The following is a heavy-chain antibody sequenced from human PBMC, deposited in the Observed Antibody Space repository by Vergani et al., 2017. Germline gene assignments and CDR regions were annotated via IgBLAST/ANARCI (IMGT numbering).Heavy chain of an antibody. CDR1: GGSISSGSYY. CDR2: IYTSGST. V-gene: IGHV4-61*02. Sequence: QLQLQESGSGLVKPSQTLSLTCTVSGGSISSGSYYWSWIRQPAGKGLEWIGRIYTSGSTNYNPSLKSRVTISVDTSKNQFSLKLSSVTAADTAVYYCARELGYCSSTSCYNDYYYYGMDVWGQGTTVTVSS. CDR3: ARELGYCSSTSCYNDYYYYGMDV. D-gene: IGHD2-2*02. J-gene: IGHJ6*02.